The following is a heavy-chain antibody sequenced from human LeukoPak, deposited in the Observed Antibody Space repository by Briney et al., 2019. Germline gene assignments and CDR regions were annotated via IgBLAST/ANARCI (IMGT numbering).Heavy chain of an antibody. D-gene: IGHD4-17*01. CDR2: IIPIFGTA. CDR3: APMTTVTTGDYYYGMDV. V-gene: IGHV1-69*13. CDR1: GGTFSSYA. J-gene: IGHJ6*02. Sequence: GASVKVSCKASGGTFSSYAISWVRQAPGQGLEWMGGIIPIFGTANYAQKFQGRVTITADESTSTAYMELSSLRSEDTAVYYCAPMTTVTTGDYYYGMDVWGQGTTVTVSS.